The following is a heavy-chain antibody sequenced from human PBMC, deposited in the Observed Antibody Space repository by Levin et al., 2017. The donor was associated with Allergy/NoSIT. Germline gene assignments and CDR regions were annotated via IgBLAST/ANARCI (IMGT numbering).Heavy chain of an antibody. CDR3: ERDGSGGTHGMDV. D-gene: IGHD2-15*01. Sequence: SETLSLTCTVSGGSISSGTYYWGWIRQPPGKGLEWIATISSSGSTFYNPSLKSRVIISVDTSKNQFSLKLTSMTAADTAVYYCERDGSGGTHGMDVWGQGTSVTVSS. CDR2: ISSSGST. CDR1: GGSISSGTYY. J-gene: IGHJ6*02. V-gene: IGHV4-39*07.